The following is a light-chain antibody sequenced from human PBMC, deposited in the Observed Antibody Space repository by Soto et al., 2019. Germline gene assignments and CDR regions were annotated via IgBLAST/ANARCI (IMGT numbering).Light chain of an antibody. CDR2: EVS. V-gene: IGLV2-14*01. Sequence: QSALTQPASVSGSPGQSITISCTGTSSDVGGYNYVSWYQQHPGKAPKLMIYEVSNRPSGVSNRFSGSKSGNTASLTISGLQAEGEADYYCSSYTSSSTLGYVFGTGTKLTVL. CDR1: SSDVGGYNY. J-gene: IGLJ1*01. CDR3: SSYTSSSTLGYV.